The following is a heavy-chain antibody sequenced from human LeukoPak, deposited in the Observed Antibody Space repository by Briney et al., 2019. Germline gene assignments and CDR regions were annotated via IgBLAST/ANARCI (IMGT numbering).Heavy chain of an antibody. V-gene: IGHV4-30-4*02. Sequence: SDPLSLPCTVSGGSISSGDYHWSRLRQAPGKGLEWIAYIYYSGSTYYNPSLKSRGTISVDTSKNQFSLNLSSLTAADTAVYYSARGPLITGNSGFYFQHWGQGTLATVSS. D-gene: IGHD4-23*01. CDR2: IYYSGST. J-gene: IGHJ1*01. CDR3: ARGPLITGNSGFYFQH. CDR1: GGSISSGDYH.